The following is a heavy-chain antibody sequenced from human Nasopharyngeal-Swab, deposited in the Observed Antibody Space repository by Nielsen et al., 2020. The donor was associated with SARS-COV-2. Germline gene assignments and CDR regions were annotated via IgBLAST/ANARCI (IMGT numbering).Heavy chain of an antibody. V-gene: IGHV1-69*13. J-gene: IGHJ4*02. CDR3: ARDVHGGSWVFDY. CDR2: IIPSFSRG. CDR1: GGSFSTYA. D-gene: IGHD2-15*01. Sequence: SVKVSCKASGGSFSTYAFSWVRQAPGQGLEWMGGIIPSFSRGNYAQKFQDRVTITADEATSTAYTELSSLRSEDTAVYYCARDVHGGSWVFDYWGQGTLVTVSS.